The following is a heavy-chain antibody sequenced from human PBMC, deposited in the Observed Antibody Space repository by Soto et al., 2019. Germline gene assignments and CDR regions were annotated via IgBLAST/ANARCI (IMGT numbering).Heavy chain of an antibody. D-gene: IGHD2-15*01. CDR3: ARYSGGIGMDV. J-gene: IGHJ6*02. CDR1: GFTFSSYA. CDR2: ISYDGSNK. Sequence: QVQLVESGGGVVQPGRSLRLSCAASGFTFSSYAMLWVRQAPGKGLEWVAVISYDGSNKYYADSVKGRFTISRDNSKNTLYLQMNSLRAEDTAVYYCARYSGGIGMDVWGQGTTVTVSS. V-gene: IGHV3-30-3*01.